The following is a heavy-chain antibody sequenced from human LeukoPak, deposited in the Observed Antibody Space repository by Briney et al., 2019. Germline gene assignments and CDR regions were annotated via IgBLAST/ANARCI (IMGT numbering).Heavy chain of an antibody. V-gene: IGHV4-30-2*01. Sequence: PSETLSLTCAVSGGSISSGGYSWSWIRQPPGKGLEWIGYIYHSGSTYYNPSLKSRVTISVDRSKNQFSLKLSSVTAADTAVYYCAREGLGTAMEYWGQGKLVFVSS. CDR2: IYHSGST. CDR1: GGSISSGGYS. CDR3: AREGLGTAMEY. D-gene: IGHD2-21*02. J-gene: IGHJ4*02.